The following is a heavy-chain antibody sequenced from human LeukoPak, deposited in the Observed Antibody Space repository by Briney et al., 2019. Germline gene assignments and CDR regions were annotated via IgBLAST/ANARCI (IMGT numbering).Heavy chain of an antibody. V-gene: IGHV4-31*11. CDR1: GGSISSGGYY. CDR2: IYYSGTT. Sequence: KSSETLSLTCAVAGGSISSGGYYWSWIRQHPGKGLEWIGYIYYSGTTYYNPSLKSRLTILLDTSKSQFSLKLTSVTAADTAVYYCARAAQNWNNAPYLDFWGQGTLVTVSS. D-gene: IGHD1/OR15-1a*01. J-gene: IGHJ4*02. CDR3: ARAAQNWNNAPYLDF.